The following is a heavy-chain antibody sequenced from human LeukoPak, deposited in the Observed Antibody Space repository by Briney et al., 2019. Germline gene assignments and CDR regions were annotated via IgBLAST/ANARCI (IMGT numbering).Heavy chain of an antibody. V-gene: IGHV3-49*04. D-gene: IGHD3-10*02. CDR2: IRSKAYGGTT. J-gene: IGHJ4*02. CDR1: GFTFGDYA. CDR3: TRDLGSGSHTYSDY. Sequence: GGSLRLSCTASGFTFGDYAMSWVRQAPGKGLEWVGFIRSKAYGGTTEYVASVKGRFTISRDDSKSIAYLQMNSLKTEDTAVYYCTRDLGSGSHTYSDYWGQGTLVTVSS.